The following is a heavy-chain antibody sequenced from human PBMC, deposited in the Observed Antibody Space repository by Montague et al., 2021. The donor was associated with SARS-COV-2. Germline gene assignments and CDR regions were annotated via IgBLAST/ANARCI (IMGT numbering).Heavy chain of an antibody. CDR1: GFTFSSYA. V-gene: IGHV3-30-3*01. CDR3: ARETMEVGDPFDY. Sequence: YRRLSCAASGFTFSSYAMHWVRQAPGKGLEWVAVISYDGSNKYYADSVKGRFTISRDNSKNTLYLQMNSLRAEDTAVYYCARETMEVGDPFDYWGQGTLVTVSS. J-gene: IGHJ4*02. CDR2: ISYDGSNK. D-gene: IGHD1-26*01.